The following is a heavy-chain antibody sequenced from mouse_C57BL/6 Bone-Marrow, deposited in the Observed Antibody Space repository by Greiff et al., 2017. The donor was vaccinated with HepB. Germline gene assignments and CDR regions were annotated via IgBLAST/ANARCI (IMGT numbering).Heavy chain of an antibody. V-gene: IGHV1-82*01. CDR2: IYPGDGDT. CDR1: GYAFSSSW. J-gene: IGHJ4*01. Sequence: QVQLKQSGPELVKPGASVKISCKASGYAFSSSWMNWVKQRPGKGLEWIGRIYPGDGDTNYNEKFKGKATLTADKSSSTAYMQLSSLTSEDSAVYFCARRGSNNYYAMDYWGQGTSVTVSS. D-gene: IGHD1-1*01. CDR3: ARRGSNNYYAMDY.